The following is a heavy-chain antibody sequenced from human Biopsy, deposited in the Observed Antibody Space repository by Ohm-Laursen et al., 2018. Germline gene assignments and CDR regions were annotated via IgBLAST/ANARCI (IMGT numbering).Heavy chain of an antibody. Sequence: SLRLSCAASGFTFSYHGMHWVRQAPGKGLEWVAVISYDGRNQFYADSVKGRFTISRDNAKNSLYLQMNSLRAEDTAVYYCARAYPPPGRRLVVVAGDFDCWGQGTRVTVSS. CDR3: ARAYPPPGRRLVVVAGDFDC. J-gene: IGHJ4*01. CDR1: GFTFSYHG. CDR2: ISYDGRNQ. D-gene: IGHD2-15*01. V-gene: IGHV3-30*03.